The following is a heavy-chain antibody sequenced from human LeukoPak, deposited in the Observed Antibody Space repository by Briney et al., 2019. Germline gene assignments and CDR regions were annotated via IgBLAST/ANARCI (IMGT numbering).Heavy chain of an antibody. D-gene: IGHD3-10*01. CDR2: IPYSGST. CDR1: HASINSSSYY. V-gene: IGHV4-39*02. J-gene: IGHJ3*02. Sequence: PDTLSLTCTVSHASINSSSYYSGWIRQPPGKEPEWIGTIPYSGSTHYNPSLKSRDPISVDTSKNHYSLKLSPVTASNTADDYCARRFAASRNDAFDIWGQGTMVTVSS. CDR3: ARRFAASRNDAFDI.